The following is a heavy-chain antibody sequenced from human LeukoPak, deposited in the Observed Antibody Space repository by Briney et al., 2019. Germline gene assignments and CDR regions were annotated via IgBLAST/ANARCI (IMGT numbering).Heavy chain of an antibody. CDR3: ARDRVVVAASYYFDY. J-gene: IGHJ4*02. CDR2: ISSQGGTT. V-gene: IGHV3-64*01. Sequence: GGSLRLSCAASGFTFSDYAMHWVRQAPGKGLEYISLISSQGGTTYYANSVKGRFTISRDNAKNSLYLQMNSLRAEDTAVYYCARDRVVVAASYYFDYWGQGTLVTVSS. CDR1: GFTFSDYA. D-gene: IGHD2-15*01.